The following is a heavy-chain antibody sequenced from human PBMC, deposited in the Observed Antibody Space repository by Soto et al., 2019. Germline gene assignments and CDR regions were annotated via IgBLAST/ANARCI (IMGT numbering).Heavy chain of an antibody. J-gene: IGHJ3*02. CDR2: IIPILGIA. Sequence: SVKVSCKASGGTFSSHTISWVRQAPGQGLEWMGRIIPILGIANYAQKFQGRVTITADKSTSTAYMELSSLRSEDTAVYYCARIPAVNYDILTGYPDAFDIWGQGTMVTVSS. V-gene: IGHV1-69*02. D-gene: IGHD3-9*01. CDR1: GGTFSSHT. CDR3: ARIPAVNYDILTGYPDAFDI.